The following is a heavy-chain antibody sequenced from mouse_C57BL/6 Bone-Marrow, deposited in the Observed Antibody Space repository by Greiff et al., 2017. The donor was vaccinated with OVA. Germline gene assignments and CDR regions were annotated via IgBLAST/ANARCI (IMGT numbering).Heavy chain of an antibody. Sequence: EVQLQQSVAELVRPGASVKLSCTASGFNIKNTYMHWVKQRPEQGLEWIGRIDPANGNTKYAPKFQGKATITADTSSNTAYLQLSSLTSEDTAIYYCARPYYYGSSYGGWYFDVWGTGPTVTVSS. V-gene: IGHV14-3*01. CDR3: ARPYYYGSSYGGWYFDV. D-gene: IGHD1-1*01. J-gene: IGHJ1*03. CDR2: IDPANGNT. CDR1: GFNIKNTY.